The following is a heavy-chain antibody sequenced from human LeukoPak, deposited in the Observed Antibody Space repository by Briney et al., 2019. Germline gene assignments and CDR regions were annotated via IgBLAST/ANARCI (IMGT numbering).Heavy chain of an antibody. J-gene: IGHJ3*02. CDR1: GYTFTSYG. V-gene: IGHV1-18*01. Sequence: ASVKVSCKASGYTFTSYGISWVRQAPGQGLEWMGWISAYNGNTNYAQKLQGRVTMTTDTSTSTAYMELRSLRSDDTAVYYCAREKEMATIDDAFDIWGQGTMVTVSS. CDR3: AREKEMATIDDAFDI. D-gene: IGHD5-24*01. CDR2: ISAYNGNT.